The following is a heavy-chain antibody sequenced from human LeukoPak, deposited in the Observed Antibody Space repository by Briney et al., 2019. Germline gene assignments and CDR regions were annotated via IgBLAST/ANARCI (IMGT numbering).Heavy chain of an antibody. CDR2: IYHSGST. Sequence: GTLSLTCAVSGGSISSSNWWSWVRQPPGKGLEWIGEIYHSGSTNYNPSLKSRVTISVDKSKNQFSLKLSSVTAADTAVYYCARDGRAGDYYYYMDVWGKGTTVTISS. J-gene: IGHJ6*03. CDR1: GGSISSSNW. CDR3: ARDGRAGDYYYYMDV. V-gene: IGHV4-4*02. D-gene: IGHD5-24*01.